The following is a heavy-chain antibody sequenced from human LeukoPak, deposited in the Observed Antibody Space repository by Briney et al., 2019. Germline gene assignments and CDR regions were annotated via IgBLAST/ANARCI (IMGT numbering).Heavy chain of an antibody. CDR1: GYTFTGYY. CDR3: ARPDCGGDCPSQH. V-gene: IGHV1-2*02. CDR2: INPNSGGT. D-gene: IGHD2-21*01. J-gene: IGHJ1*01. Sequence: GASVKVSCKASGYTFTGYYMHWVRQAPRQGLEWMGWINPNSGGTNYAQKFQGRVTMTRDTSISTAYMELSRLRSDDTAVYYCARPDCGGDCPSQHWGQGTLVTVSS.